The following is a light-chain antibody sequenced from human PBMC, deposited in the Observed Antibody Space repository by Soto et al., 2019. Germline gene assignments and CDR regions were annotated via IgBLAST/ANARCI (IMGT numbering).Light chain of an antibody. CDR2: GAS. Sequence: IVLTQSPGTLSLSPGQRATLSCRASLSVSSSYLAWYQQKPGQAPRLLLYGASTRATGIPDRFSGSGSGTGFTLTISRLEPEDFSGYYCQQFGSSPLFTCGPGTKVDIK. V-gene: IGKV3-20*01. CDR3: QQFGSSPLFT. J-gene: IGKJ3*01. CDR1: LSVSSSY.